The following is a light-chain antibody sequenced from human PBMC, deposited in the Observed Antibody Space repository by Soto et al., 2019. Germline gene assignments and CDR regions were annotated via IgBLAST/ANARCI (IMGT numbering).Light chain of an antibody. CDR2: GNS. CDR1: SSNIGAGYD. CDR3: QSYDSSLSGDV. V-gene: IGLV1-40*01. Sequence: QSVLTRPPSVSVAPGQRVTISCTGSSSNIGAGYDVHWYQQLPGTAPKLLIYGNSNRPSGVPDRFSGSKSGTSASLAITGLQAEDEADYYCQSYDSSLSGDVFGTGTKVTVL. J-gene: IGLJ1*01.